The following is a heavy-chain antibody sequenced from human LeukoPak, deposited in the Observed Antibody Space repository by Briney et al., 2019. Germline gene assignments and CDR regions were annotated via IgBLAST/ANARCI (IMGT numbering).Heavy chain of an antibody. D-gene: IGHD3-16*01. CDR1: GYTFTSYD. Sequence: GASVKVSCKASGYTFTSYDIHWVRQATGQGLEWMGRMNPNRGDTDYAQKFQGRVTMTRDTSISTAYMELSRLRSDDTAVYYCARVHGGYVKYSQHGGRGPLVPVPS. CDR3: ARVHGGYVKYSQH. J-gene: IGHJ1*01. CDR2: MNPNRGDT. V-gene: IGHV1-8*01.